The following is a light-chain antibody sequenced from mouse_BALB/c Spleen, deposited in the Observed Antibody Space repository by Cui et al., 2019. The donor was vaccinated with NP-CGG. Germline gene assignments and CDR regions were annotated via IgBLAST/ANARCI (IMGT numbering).Light chain of an antibody. J-gene: IGLJ1*01. V-gene: IGLV1*01. CDR1: TGAVTPSNY. Sequence: QAVVTQESELTTSPGETVTLTCRSSTGAVTPSNYANWVQEKPDHLFTGLIGGTNNRVPGVPARFSGSLIGDKAALTITGAQTEDEAIYFCTLWYGNHWVFGGGTKLTVL. CDR2: GTN. CDR3: TLWYGNHWV.